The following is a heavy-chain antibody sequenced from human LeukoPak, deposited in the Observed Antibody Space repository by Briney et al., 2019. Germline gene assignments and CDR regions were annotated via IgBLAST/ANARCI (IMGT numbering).Heavy chain of an antibody. V-gene: IGHV4-39*01. CDR2: IYYSGST. D-gene: IGHD6-6*01. CDR1: GGSISSSSYY. J-gene: IGHJ6*03. CDR3: ARLFGITARRYYCYMDV. Sequence: SETLSLTCTVSGGSISSSSYYWGWIRQPPGKGLEWIGSIYYSGSTYYNPSLKSRVTISVDTSKNQFSLKLSSVTAADTAVYYCARLFGITARRYYCYMDVWGKGTTVTVSS.